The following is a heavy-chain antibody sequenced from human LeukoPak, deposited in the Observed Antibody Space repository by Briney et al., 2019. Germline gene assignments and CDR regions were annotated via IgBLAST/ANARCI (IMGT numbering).Heavy chain of an antibody. J-gene: IGHJ4*02. CDR2: IKEDGSDK. V-gene: IGHV3-7*03. Sequence: QPGGSLRLSCAASGFTFSSYWMSWVRQAPGKGLEWVANIKEDGSDKYYVDSVKGRFTISRDNSKNSLYLQMNSLRAEDTALYYCAKAHHPIAVAGPFDYWGQGTLVTVSS. D-gene: IGHD6-19*01. CDR3: AKAHHPIAVAGPFDY. CDR1: GFTFSSYW.